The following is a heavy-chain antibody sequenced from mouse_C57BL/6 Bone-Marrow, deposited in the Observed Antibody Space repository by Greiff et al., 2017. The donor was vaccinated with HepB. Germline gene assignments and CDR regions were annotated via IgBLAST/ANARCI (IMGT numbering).Heavy chain of an antibody. V-gene: IGHV1-5*01. Sequence: EVQLQQSGTVLARPGASVKMSCKTSGYTFTSYWMHWVKQRPGQGLEWIGAIYPGNSDTSYNQKFKGKAKLTAVTSASTAYMGLSSLTNEDSAVYYGTVGIGGFAYWGQGTLVTVSA. CDR1: GYTFTSYW. D-gene: IGHD3-1*01. CDR3: TVGIGGFAY. CDR2: IYPGNSDT. J-gene: IGHJ3*01.